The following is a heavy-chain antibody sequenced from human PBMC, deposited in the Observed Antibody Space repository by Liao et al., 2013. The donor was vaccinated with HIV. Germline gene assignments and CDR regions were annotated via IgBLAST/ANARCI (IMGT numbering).Heavy chain of an antibody. D-gene: IGHD3-9*01. J-gene: IGHJ5*02. V-gene: IGHV4-61*02. Sequence: QVRLQESGPGLVKPSQTLSLTCTVSGDLIRRDNYYWTWIRQPAGKGLEWIGHIYTGMSTTGTTNYNPSLKSRVSISADTSSNHVSLKLTSVTAADTAVYYCARDFDILTGNWFDPWGQGTLVTVSS. CDR3: ARDFDILTGNWFDP. CDR1: GDLIRRDNYY. CDR2: IYTGMSTTGTT.